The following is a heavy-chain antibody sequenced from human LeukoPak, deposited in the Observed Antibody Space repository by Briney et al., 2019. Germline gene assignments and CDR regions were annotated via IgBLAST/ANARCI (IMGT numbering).Heavy chain of an antibody. CDR3: ARMDRYNYAYDY. J-gene: IGHJ4*02. CDR1: GGSISSSSYY. D-gene: IGHD5-18*01. Sequence: SETLSLTCTVSGGSISSSSYYWGWIRRPPGKGLEWIGSIYYSGSTYYNPSLKSRVTISVDTSKNQFSLKLSSVTAADTAVYYCARMDRYNYAYDYWGQGTLVIVSS. V-gene: IGHV4-39*01. CDR2: IYYSGST.